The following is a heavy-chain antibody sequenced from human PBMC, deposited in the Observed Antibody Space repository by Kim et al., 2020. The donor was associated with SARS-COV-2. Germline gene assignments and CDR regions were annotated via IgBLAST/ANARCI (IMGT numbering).Heavy chain of an antibody. J-gene: IGHJ6*02. CDR2: IYSGGST. V-gene: IGHV3-66*01. CDR3: ARVVVYARGMDV. Sequence: GGSLRLSCAAPGFTVSSNYMSWVRQAPGKGLEWVSVIYSGGSTYYADSVKGRFTISRDNSKNTLYLQMNSLRAEDTAVYYCARVVVYARGMDVWGQGTTVTVSS. CDR1: GFTVSSNY. D-gene: IGHD2-8*02.